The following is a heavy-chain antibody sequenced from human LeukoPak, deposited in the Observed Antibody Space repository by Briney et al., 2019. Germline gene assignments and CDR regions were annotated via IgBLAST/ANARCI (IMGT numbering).Heavy chain of an antibody. Sequence: ASVKVSCKASGYIFTTYFIHWVRQAPGQGLEWMGWINPNNGDTNYVQKFQGRVTMTRDTSISTAYMELSRLTSDDTAVYYCVRDRDASMAVYYYYGMDVWGQGATVTVSS. J-gene: IGHJ6*02. CDR1: GYIFTTYF. V-gene: IGHV1-2*02. D-gene: IGHD2/OR15-2a*01. CDR3: VRDRDASMAVYYYYGMDV. CDR2: INPNNGDT.